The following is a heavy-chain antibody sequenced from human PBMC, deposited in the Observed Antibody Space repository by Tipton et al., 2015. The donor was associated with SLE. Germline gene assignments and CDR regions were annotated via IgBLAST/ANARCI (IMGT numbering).Heavy chain of an antibody. CDR1: GGSISSSTYY. CDR3: AREVNIVDDSDAFDI. V-gene: IGHV4-31*03. Sequence: TLSLTCTVLGGSISSSTYYWSWVRQLPGKGLEWISYIHYSGSAFYNPSLKSRVITSVDISKNQFSLKLNSVTAADTAVYYCAREVNIVDDSDAFDIWGQGTMVTVSP. J-gene: IGHJ3*02. CDR2: IHYSGSA. D-gene: IGHD5/OR15-5a*01.